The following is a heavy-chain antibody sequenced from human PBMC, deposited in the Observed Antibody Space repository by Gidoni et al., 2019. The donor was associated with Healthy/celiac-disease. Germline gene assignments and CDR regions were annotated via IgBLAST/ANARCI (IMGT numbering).Heavy chain of an antibody. J-gene: IGHJ6*02. V-gene: IGHV1-69*01. CDR2: IIPIFGTA. CDR1: GGPVSSYA. D-gene: IGHD2-2*02. CDR3: ARAGIVVVPAAIYYYYGMDV. Sequence: QVPLVQSGAEVTKPGSSVKFSCKASGGPVSSYAISWVRQAPGQGLEWMGGIIPIFGTANYAQKFQGRVTITADESTSTAYMELSSLRSEDTAVYYCARAGIVVVPAAIYYYYGMDVWGQGTTVTVSS.